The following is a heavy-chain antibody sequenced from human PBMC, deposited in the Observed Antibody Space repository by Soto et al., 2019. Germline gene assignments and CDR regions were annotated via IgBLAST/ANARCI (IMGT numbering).Heavy chain of an antibody. J-gene: IGHJ4*02. V-gene: IGHV3-15*04. CDR2: LETIAGGGGT. Sequence: EVQLVESGGGLVKPGGSLRLSCAASGFTFINAWMSWVRQAPGKGLEWVGLLETIAGGGGTDYAAPVKGRFTISRDDSQNTVYLQMNSLKTEDTAVYYCIADVPESSAYPFDYWGQGTLVTVSS. CDR3: IADVPESSAYPFDY. CDR1: GFTFINAW. D-gene: IGHD5-12*01.